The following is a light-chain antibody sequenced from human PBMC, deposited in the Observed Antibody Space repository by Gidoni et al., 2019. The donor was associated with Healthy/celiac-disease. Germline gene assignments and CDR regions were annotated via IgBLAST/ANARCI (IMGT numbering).Light chain of an antibody. J-gene: IGKJ5*01. CDR3: QQSYNTLSIT. Sequence: DIQMTQSPSSLSASVGDRVTITCRASQSNSSYLNWYQQQPGKAPKLLIYAASSLQSGVPSRFSGSGSGTDFTLTISSLQPEDFATYYCQQSYNTLSITFGQGTRLEIK. V-gene: IGKV1-39*01. CDR1: QSNSSY. CDR2: AAS.